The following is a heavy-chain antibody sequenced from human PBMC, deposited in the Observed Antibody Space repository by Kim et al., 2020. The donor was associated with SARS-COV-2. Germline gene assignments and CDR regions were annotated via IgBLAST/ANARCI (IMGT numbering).Heavy chain of an antibody. D-gene: IGHD6-13*01. Sequence: SETLSLTCTVSGGSISSSSYYWGWIRQPPGKGLEWIGSIYYSGSTYYNPSLKSRVTISVDTSKNQFSLKLSSVTAADTAVYYCARVNDSPGISTAGIEDFDYWGQGTLVSVSS. CDR2: IYYSGST. J-gene: IGHJ4*02. CDR1: GGSISSSSYY. CDR3: ARVNDSPGISTAGIEDFDY. V-gene: IGHV4-39*01.